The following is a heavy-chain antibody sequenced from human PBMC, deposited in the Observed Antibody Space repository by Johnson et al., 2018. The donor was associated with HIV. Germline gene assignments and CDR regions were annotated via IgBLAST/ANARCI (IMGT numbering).Heavy chain of an antibody. Sequence: QVQLVESGGGVVRPVGSLRLSCAASGFTFSDYYMSWIRQAPGKGLEWVSYISSSGSTIYYADSVKGRFTISRDNAKNSLYLQMNSLRAEDTAVYYCARYGVSSGYYEEHDAFDIWGQGTMVTVSS. J-gene: IGHJ3*02. CDR1: GFTFSDYY. D-gene: IGHD3-22*01. V-gene: IGHV3-11*04. CDR2: ISSSGSTI. CDR3: ARYGVSSGYYEEHDAFDI.